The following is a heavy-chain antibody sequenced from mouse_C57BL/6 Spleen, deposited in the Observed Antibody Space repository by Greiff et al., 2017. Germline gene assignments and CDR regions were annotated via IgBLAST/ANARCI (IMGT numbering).Heavy chain of an antibody. CDR2: ISSGSSTI. CDR1: GFTFSDYG. CDR3: AKSTMITTLFDY. Sequence: EVKVEESGGGLVKPGGSLKLSCAASGFTFSDYGMHWVRQAPEKGLEWVAYISSGSSTIYYADTVKGRFTISRDNAKNTLFLQMTSLRSEDTAMYYCAKSTMITTLFDYWGQGTTLTVSS. J-gene: IGHJ2*01. V-gene: IGHV5-17*01. D-gene: IGHD2-4*01.